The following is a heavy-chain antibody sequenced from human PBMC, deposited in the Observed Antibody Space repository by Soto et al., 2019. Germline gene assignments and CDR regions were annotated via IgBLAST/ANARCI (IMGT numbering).Heavy chain of an antibody. Sequence: EVQLVESGGGLVQPGGSLRLSCAASGFSVSNYWVHWVRHASGKGLVWVSRVTPDGRSTSYADSVKDRFTVSRDNAKDTLSLEMNSLRVEDTAVYYCTTLSSAVSYYAFDICGQGTVLIVSA. J-gene: IGHJ3*02. CDR3: TTLSSAVSYYAFDI. D-gene: IGHD6-25*01. CDR2: VTPDGRST. CDR1: GFSVSNYW. V-gene: IGHV3-74*01.